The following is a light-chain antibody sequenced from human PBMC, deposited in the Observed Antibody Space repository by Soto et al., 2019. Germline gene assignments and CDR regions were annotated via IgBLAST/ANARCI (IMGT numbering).Light chain of an antibody. CDR2: GAS. J-gene: IGKJ4*01. V-gene: IGKV3-20*01. Sequence: TVLTQSPGTLSLSPGERATLSCRASQSVCRGCLAWYQQKPGQAPRLLIFGASNMATGSPDRISGSGSVTDFTLTISRLEPEDFAVYYCQQYGTSPPLTFGGGTKVEIK. CDR1: QSVCRGC. CDR3: QQYGTSPPLT.